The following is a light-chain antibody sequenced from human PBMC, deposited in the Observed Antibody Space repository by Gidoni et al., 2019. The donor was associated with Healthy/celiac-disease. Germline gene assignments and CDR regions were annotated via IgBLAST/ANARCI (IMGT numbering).Light chain of an antibody. Sequence: DIQLTQSPSFLSASVGDRVTITCRASQGISSYLAWYQQKPGKAPKLLIYAASTLQSGVPSRFSGSGSGTEFTLTISSLQPEDFATYSCQQLNSYPPGFGPGTKVDIK. J-gene: IGKJ3*01. CDR1: QGISSY. CDR3: QQLNSYPPG. V-gene: IGKV1-9*01. CDR2: AAS.